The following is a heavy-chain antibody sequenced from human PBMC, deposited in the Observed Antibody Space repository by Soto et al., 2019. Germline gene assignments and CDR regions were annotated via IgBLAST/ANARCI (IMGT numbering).Heavy chain of an antibody. J-gene: IGHJ5*02. CDR3: ARVGSSWFRFDP. V-gene: IGHV4-30-2*01. CDR2: IYHSGST. D-gene: IGHD6-13*01. Sequence: QLQLQESGSGLVKPSQTLSLTCAVSGGSISSGGYSWSWIRQPPGKGLEWIGYIYHSGSTYYNPSTKGRVTITVARSKTQFSLKLSSVTAADTAVYYCARVGSSWFRFDPWGQGTLVTVSS. CDR1: GGSISSGGYS.